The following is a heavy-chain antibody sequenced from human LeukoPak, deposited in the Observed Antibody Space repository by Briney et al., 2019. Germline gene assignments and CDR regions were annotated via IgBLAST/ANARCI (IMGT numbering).Heavy chain of an antibody. V-gene: IGHV3-53*01. J-gene: IGHJ4*02. D-gene: IGHD3-22*01. CDR1: GFTVSSNY. Sequence: PGGSLRLSCAASGFTVSSNYMSWVRQAPGKGLEWVSVIYSGGSTYYADSVKGRFTISRDNSKNTLYLQMNSLRAEDTAVYYCARYYYDSSGYSNFDYWGQGTLVTVSS. CDR3: ARYYYDSSGYSNFDY. CDR2: IYSGGST.